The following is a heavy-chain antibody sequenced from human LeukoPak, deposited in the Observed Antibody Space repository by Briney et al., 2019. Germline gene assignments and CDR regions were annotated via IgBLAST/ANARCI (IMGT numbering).Heavy chain of an antibody. D-gene: IGHD2-8*02. V-gene: IGHV3-21*01. CDR3: ARDVSAVLGGGYFDY. CDR2: ISSSSSYI. CDR1: GFTFSSYS. Sequence: GGSLRLSCAASGFTFSSYSMNWVRQAPGKGLEWVSSISSSSSYIYYADSVKGRFTISRDNAKNSLYLQMNSLRAEDTAVYYCARDVSAVLGGGYFDYWGQGTLVTVSS. J-gene: IGHJ4*02.